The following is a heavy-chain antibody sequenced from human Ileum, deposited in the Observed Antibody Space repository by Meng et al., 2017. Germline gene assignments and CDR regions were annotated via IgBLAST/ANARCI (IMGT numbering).Heavy chain of an antibody. V-gene: IGHV4-4*02. Sequence: HVHPQDSGPGLVKASVTLSLTCSCSGASRSVVSSWRWFRQSPGKGLEWIGQIDHLGIAYYKPSLKSRVTMSIDQSKSQFSLRLTSVSAADTAVYYCARHGGYYQDFWGQGTLVTVSS. CDR2: IDHLGIA. CDR3: ARHGGYYQDF. J-gene: IGHJ4*02. D-gene: IGHD4-23*01. CDR1: GASRSVVSS.